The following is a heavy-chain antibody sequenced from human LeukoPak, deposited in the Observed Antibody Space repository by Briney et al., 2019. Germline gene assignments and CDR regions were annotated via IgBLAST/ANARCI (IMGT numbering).Heavy chain of an antibody. V-gene: IGHV3-30*18. CDR1: GFTFSSYG. CDR3: AKDRRMEQWLVYFDY. CDR2: ISYDGSNK. J-gene: IGHJ4*02. Sequence: GRSLRLSCAASGFTFSSYGMHWVRQAPGKGLEWVAVISYDGSNKYYADPVKGRFTISRDNSKNTLYLQMNSLRAEDTAVYYCAKDRRMEQWLVYFDYWGQGTLVTVSS. D-gene: IGHD6-19*01.